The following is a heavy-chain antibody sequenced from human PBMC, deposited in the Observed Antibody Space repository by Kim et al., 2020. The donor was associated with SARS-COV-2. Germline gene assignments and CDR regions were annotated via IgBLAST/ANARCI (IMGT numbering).Heavy chain of an antibody. V-gene: IGHV1-46*01. Sequence: SINYGQKFQGRLTMPMDTSTTTVYMELSGLRSEDTAIYYCARDRPHNWFDPWGQGTLVTVSS. J-gene: IGHJ5*02. CDR3: ARDRPHNWFDP. CDR2: SI.